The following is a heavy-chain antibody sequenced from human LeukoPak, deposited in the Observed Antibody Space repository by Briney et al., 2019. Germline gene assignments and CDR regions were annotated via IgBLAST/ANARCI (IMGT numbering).Heavy chain of an antibody. CDR2: ISSSGSTI. CDR3: AELGITMIGGV. D-gene: IGHD3-10*02. J-gene: IGHJ6*04. V-gene: IGHV3-48*03. CDR1: GFTFSSYE. Sequence: GGSLRLSCAASGFTFSSYEMNWGRQAPGKGPEWVSYISSSGSTIYYADSVKGRFTISRGNAKNSLYLQMNSLRAEDTAVYYCAELGITMIGGVWGKGTTVTISS.